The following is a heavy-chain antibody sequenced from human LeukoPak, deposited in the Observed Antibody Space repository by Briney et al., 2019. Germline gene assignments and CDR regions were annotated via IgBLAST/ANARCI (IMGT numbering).Heavy chain of an antibody. CDR2: ISHDGSNK. Sequence: GRSLRLSCAASGFTFSSYGMHWVRQAPGKGLEWVAVISHDGSNKDYSDSVKGRFTISRDNSRSTLYLHMNSLRVEDTAVYYCANDYSNYYSYGMDVWGQGTTDTVSS. D-gene: IGHD4-11*01. CDR3: ANDYSNYYSYGMDV. CDR1: GFTFSSYG. J-gene: IGHJ6*02. V-gene: IGHV3-30*18.